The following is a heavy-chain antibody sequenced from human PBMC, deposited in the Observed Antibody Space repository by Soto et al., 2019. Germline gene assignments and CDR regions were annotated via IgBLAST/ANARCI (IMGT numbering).Heavy chain of an antibody. CDR3: AKGVDTAKRYYYHYGIDV. D-gene: IGHD5-18*01. Sequence: GGSLRLSCAASGFTFSSYAMSWVRQAPGKGLEWVSAISGSGGSTYYADSVKGRFTISRDNSKNTLYLQMNSLRAEDTAVYYCAKGVDTAKRYYYHYGIDVWGQGTTVTVSS. CDR1: GFTFSSYA. CDR2: ISGSGGST. V-gene: IGHV3-23*01. J-gene: IGHJ6*02.